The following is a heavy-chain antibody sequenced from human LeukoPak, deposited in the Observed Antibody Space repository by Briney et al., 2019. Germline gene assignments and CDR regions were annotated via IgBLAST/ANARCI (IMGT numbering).Heavy chain of an antibody. J-gene: IGHJ4*02. D-gene: IGHD3-10*01. CDR3: ARVPYYGSGSSPPLDY. V-gene: IGHV1-2*02. Sequence: GASVKVSCKASAYTFTGYYIHWVRQAPGQGLEWMGWINPNSGGTNYDQKFQGSVTMTRDTSISTAYMELSRLRSDDTAVYYCARVPYYGSGSSPPLDYWGQGTLVTVSS. CDR1: AYTFTGYY. CDR2: INPNSGGT.